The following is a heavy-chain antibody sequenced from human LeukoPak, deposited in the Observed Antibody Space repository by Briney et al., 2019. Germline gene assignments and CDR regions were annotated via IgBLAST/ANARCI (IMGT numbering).Heavy chain of an antibody. CDR2: IYTSGST. D-gene: IGHD3-16*02. CDR3: ARTFMITFGGVIDPFDY. V-gene: IGHV4-4*07. CDR1: GGSISSYY. J-gene: IGHJ4*02. Sequence: SETLSLTCTVSGGSISSYYWSWIRQPAGKGLEWIGRIYTSGSTNYNPSLKSRVTMSVDTSKNQFSLKLSSVTAADTAVYYCARTFMITFGGVIDPFDYWGQGTLVTVSS.